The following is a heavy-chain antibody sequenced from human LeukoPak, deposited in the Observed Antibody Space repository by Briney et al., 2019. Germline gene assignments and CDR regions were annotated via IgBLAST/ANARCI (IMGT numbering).Heavy chain of an antibody. CDR2: ISYDGSNK. J-gene: IGHJ5*02. CDR1: GFTFSSYA. CDR3: ASLPSTVVVPAIRTNWFEP. D-gene: IGHD2-2*01. Sequence: PGGSLRLSCAASGFTFSSYAMHWGRQAPGKGLEWVAVISYDGSNKYYADSVKGRFTISRDNSKNTLYLQMNSLRAEDTAVYYCASLPSTVVVPAIRTNWFEPCGQGTLVTVSS. V-gene: IGHV3-30-3*01.